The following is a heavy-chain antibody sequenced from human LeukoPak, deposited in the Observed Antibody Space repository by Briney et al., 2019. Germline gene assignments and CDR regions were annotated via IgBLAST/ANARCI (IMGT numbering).Heavy chain of an antibody. D-gene: IGHD6-6*01. CDR2: IWYDGSNK. CDR3: ARGRGIRPLVYYFDY. Sequence: PGGSLRLSCAASGFTFSSYAMHWVRQAPGKGLEWVAVIWYDGSNKYYADSVKGRFTISRDNSKNTLYLQMNSLRADDTAVYYCARGRGIRPLVYYFDYWGQGTLVTVSS. V-gene: IGHV3-33*08. CDR1: GFTFSSYA. J-gene: IGHJ4*02.